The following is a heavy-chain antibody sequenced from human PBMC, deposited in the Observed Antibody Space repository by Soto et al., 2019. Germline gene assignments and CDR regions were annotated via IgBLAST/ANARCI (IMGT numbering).Heavy chain of an antibody. CDR1: GFTFSSYG. V-gene: IGHV3-30*18. Sequence: GGSLRLSCAASGFTFSSYGMHWVRQAPGKGLEWVAVISYDGSNKYYADSVKGRFTISRDNSKNTLYLQMNSLRAEDTAVYYCAKDSAFRAYYDFWSGYNDYWGQGTLVTVSS. D-gene: IGHD3-3*01. CDR2: ISYDGSNK. J-gene: IGHJ4*02. CDR3: AKDSAFRAYYDFWSGYNDY.